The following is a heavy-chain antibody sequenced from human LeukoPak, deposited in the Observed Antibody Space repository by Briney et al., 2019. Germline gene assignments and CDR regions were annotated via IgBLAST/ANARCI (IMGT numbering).Heavy chain of an antibody. J-gene: IGHJ4*02. Sequence: GGSLRLSCAASGFTFDDYAMHWVRQAPGKGLEWVSGISWNSGNIGYADSVKGRFTISRDNAKNSLYLQTNSLRAEDTALYYCAKDMGVEGGFDYWGQGTLVTVSS. CDR2: ISWNSGNI. CDR3: AKDMGVEGGFDY. D-gene: IGHD3-16*01. V-gene: IGHV3-9*01. CDR1: GFTFDDYA.